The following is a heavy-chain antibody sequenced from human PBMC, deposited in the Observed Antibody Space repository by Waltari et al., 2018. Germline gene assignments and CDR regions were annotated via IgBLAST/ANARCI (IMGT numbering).Heavy chain of an antibody. V-gene: IGHV1-24*01. J-gene: IGHJ5*02. CDR2: FDPEDGET. Sequence: QVQLVQSGAEVKKPGASVKVSCKVSGSTLPELSMHWVRQAPGKGLEWMGGFDPEDGETIYAQKFQGRVTMTEDTSTDTAYMELSSLRSEDTAVYYCSTVTTANNWFDPWGQGTLVTVSS. D-gene: IGHD4-17*01. CDR3: STVTTANNWFDP. CDR1: GSTLPELS.